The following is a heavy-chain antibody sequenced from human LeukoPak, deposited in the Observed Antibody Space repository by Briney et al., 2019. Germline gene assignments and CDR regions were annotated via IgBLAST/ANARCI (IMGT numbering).Heavy chain of an antibody. Sequence: ASVKVSCKASGYTFTGYYMHWVRQAPGQGLEWMGWINPNSGGTNYAQKFQGRVTMTRDTSISTAYMELSSLRSEDTAVYYCARSPRYCSSTSCYGFNWFDPWGQGTLVTVSS. CDR1: GYTFTGYY. V-gene: IGHV1-2*02. CDR2: INPNSGGT. CDR3: ARSPRYCSSTSCYGFNWFDP. J-gene: IGHJ5*02. D-gene: IGHD2-2*01.